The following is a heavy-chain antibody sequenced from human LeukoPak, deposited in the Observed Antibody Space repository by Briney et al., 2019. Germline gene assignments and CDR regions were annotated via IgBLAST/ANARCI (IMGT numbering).Heavy chain of an antibody. CDR2: ISSSGST. CDR1: GGSISSYY. Sequence: SETLSLTWTVSGGSISSYYWSWIRQPPGEGLEWIGGISSSGSTYYNPSLKSRITIFIDTSKNHFSLKLSSVSAADTAVYYCARLGAGPTYYDFWSGYSSFYFDYWGQGTLVTVSS. J-gene: IGHJ4*02. V-gene: IGHV4-59*04. D-gene: IGHD3-3*01. CDR3: ARLGAGPTYYDFWSGYSSFYFDY.